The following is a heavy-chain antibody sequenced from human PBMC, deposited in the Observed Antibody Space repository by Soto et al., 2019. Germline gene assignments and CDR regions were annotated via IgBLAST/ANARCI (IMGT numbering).Heavy chain of an antibody. CDR3: AKSPPKYSSSWYPYFDY. D-gene: IGHD6-13*01. Sequence: GGSLRLSCAASGFTFSSYAMSWVRQAPGKGLEWVSAISGSGGSTYYADSVKGRFTISRDNSKNTLYLQMNSLRAEDTAVYYCAKSPPKYSSSWYPYFDYWGQGTLVTVSS. J-gene: IGHJ4*02. V-gene: IGHV3-23*01. CDR1: GFTFSSYA. CDR2: ISGSGGST.